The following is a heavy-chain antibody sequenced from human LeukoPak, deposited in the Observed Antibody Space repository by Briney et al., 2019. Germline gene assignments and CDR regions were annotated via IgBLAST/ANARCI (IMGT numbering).Heavy chain of an antibody. J-gene: IGHJ4*02. V-gene: IGHV3-53*01. CDR3: AKVPRGHYFDY. CDR2: INTGGSA. CDR1: GFTVSSNY. D-gene: IGHD3-10*01. Sequence: PGGSLRLSCAASGFTVSSNYMSWVRQAPGKGLEWVSSINTGGSAYYADSVKGRFTISRDNSMNTLYLQMNSLRAEDTAVYYCAKVPRGHYFDYWGQGTLVTVSS.